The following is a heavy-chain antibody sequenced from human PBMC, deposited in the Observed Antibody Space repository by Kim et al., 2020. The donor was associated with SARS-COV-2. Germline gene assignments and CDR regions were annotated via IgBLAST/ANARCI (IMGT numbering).Heavy chain of an antibody. D-gene: IGHD3-10*01. CDR1: GYTFTGYY. CDR3: ARVGEYGSGSYASF. Sequence: ASVTVSCKASGYTFTGYYIHWVRQAPGQGLEWMGRINPNSGGTNYTQNFQGRVTLTRDTSISTAYMELSRLRSDDTAVYYCARVGEYGSGSYASFWGQGTLVTVSS. CDR2: INPNSGGT. J-gene: IGHJ4*02. V-gene: IGHV1-2*06.